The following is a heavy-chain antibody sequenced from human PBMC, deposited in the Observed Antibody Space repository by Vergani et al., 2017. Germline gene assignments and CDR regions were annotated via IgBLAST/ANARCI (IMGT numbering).Heavy chain of an antibody. CDR3: SRALGNGDYSDY. J-gene: IGHJ4*02. CDR2: ISAYNGNT. Sequence: QVQLVQSGAEVKKPGASVKVSCQASGYTFTSYGISWVRPAPGQGREWMGWISAYNGNTNYAQKLQGRVTMTTDTFTSTAYMELSSLRSDDTAVYYCSRALGNGDYSDYWGQRTLVTVSS. V-gene: IGHV1-18*01. D-gene: IGHD3-16*01. CDR1: GYTFTSYG.